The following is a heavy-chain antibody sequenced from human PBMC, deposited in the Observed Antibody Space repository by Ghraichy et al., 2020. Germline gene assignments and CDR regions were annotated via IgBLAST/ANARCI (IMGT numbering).Heavy chain of an antibody. CDR3: ARRYCSGGSCYFFLDAFDI. Sequence: ASVKVSCKASGYTFTSYDINWVRQATGQGLEWMGWMNPNSGNTGYAQKFQGRVTMTRNTSISTAYMELSSLRSEDTAVYYCARRYCSGGSCYFFLDAFDIWGQGTMVTVSS. CDR2: MNPNSGNT. J-gene: IGHJ3*02. D-gene: IGHD2-15*01. V-gene: IGHV1-8*01. CDR1: GYTFTSYD.